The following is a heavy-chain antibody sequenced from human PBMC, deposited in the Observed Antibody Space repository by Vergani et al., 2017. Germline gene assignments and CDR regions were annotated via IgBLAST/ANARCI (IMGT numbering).Heavy chain of an antibody. Sequence: VQLVESGGGVVQPGRSLRLSCAASGFTFSSYGMHWVRQAPGKGLEWVAVISYDGSNKYYADSVKGRFTISRDNSKNTLYLQMNSLRAEDTAVYYCAKGKGYSGYEIFDYWGQGTLVTVSS. D-gene: IGHD5-12*01. J-gene: IGHJ4*02. CDR1: GFTFSSYG. V-gene: IGHV3-30*18. CDR3: AKGKGYSGYEIFDY. CDR2: ISYDGSNK.